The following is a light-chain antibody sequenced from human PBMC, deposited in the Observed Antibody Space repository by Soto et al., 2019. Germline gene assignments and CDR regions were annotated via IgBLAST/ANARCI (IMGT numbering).Light chain of an antibody. CDR2: DAS. V-gene: IGKV3-11*01. J-gene: IGKJ5*01. CDR3: QQRSSLIT. Sequence: EIVLTQSPATLYLSPGERATLSCRASQTVGSFLAWYQQKPGQAPRLLIYDASHRATGIPARFSGSGSGTDFTLTISSLAPEDFAVYYCQQRSSLITFGQGTRLEIK. CDR1: QTVGSF.